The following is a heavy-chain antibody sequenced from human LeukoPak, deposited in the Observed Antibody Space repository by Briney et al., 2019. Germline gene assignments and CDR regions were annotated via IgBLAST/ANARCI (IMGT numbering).Heavy chain of an antibody. CDR3: ARAEGITIFGY. J-gene: IGHJ4*02. D-gene: IGHD3-9*01. Sequence: GRSLRLSCAASGFTFSLYAMHWVRQAPGRGLEWVAVISYDGSEKYYADSVKGRFTISRDNSENTLYLQMNSLRAEDAAVYYCARAEGITIFGYWGQGTLVTVSS. CDR1: GFTFSLYA. V-gene: IGHV3-30*03. CDR2: ISYDGSEK.